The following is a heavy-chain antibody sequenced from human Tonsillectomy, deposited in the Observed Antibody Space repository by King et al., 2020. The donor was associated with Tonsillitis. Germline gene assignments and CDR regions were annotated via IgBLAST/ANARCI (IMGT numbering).Heavy chain of an antibody. CDR3: AKEVGSGSYLFIQNYYYYGMDV. J-gene: IGHJ6*02. CDR1: GFTFGNFG. CDR2: IAYDGSNK. V-gene: IGHV3-30*18. D-gene: IGHD3-10*01. Sequence: VQLVESGGGVVQPGRSLRLSCAASGFTFGNFGMHWVRQAPGKGLEWVAVIAYDGSNKYYAESLKGRFTISRDNSKNTLYLQMNSLRAEDTDVYYCAKEVGSGSYLFIQNYYYYGMDVWGQGTTVTVSS.